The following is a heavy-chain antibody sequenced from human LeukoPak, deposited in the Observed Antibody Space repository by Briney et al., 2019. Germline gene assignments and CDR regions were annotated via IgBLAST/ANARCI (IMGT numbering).Heavy chain of an antibody. CDR1: GFSFSDYD. CDR3: GRAFPPLRTSSAGDL. J-gene: IGHJ1*01. D-gene: IGHD3-16*01. CDR2: ISGRSSHI. V-gene: IGHV3-21*01. Sequence: GGSLRLSCSASGFSFSDYDMNWVRQAPGKGLEWVSAISGRSSHIYYGESVKGRFTISRGNAKNSLYLQMDSLGVEDTAVYYCGRAFPPLRTSSAGDLWGQGALVIVSS.